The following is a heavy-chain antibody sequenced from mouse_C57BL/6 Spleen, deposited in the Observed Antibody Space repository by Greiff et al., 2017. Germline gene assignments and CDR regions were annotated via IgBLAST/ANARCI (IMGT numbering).Heavy chain of an antibody. J-gene: IGHJ4*01. CDR2: INPSTGGT. CDR1: GYSFTGYY. V-gene: IGHV1-42*01. D-gene: IGHD2-5*01. CDR3: ARGLYYSILYAMDY. Sequence: VQLQQSGPELVKPGASVKISCKASGYSFTGYYMNWVKQSPEKSLEWIGEINPSTGGTTYNQKFKAKATLTVDKSSSTAYMQLKSLTSEDSAVYYCARGLYYSILYAMDYWGQGPSVTVSS.